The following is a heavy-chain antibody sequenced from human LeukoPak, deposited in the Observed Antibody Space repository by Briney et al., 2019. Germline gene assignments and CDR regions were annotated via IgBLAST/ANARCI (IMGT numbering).Heavy chain of an antibody. CDR1: GGSISNTGFY. Sequence: PSETLSLTCTVSGGSISNTGFYWAWIRQPPGKGLDFIGTIYYSGSTFYHPSLKSRVTISVDTSKNQFSLKLSSVTAADTAVYYCARDRVVVAATSYYGMDVWGQGTTVTVSS. CDR3: ARDRVVVAATSYYGMDV. J-gene: IGHJ6*02. V-gene: IGHV4-39*07. CDR2: IYYSGST. D-gene: IGHD2-15*01.